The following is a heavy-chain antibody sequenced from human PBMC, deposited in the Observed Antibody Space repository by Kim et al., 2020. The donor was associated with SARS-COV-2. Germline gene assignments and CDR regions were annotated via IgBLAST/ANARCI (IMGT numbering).Heavy chain of an antibody. CDR3: AKDHASSGNDGFLDY. CDR2: ITWNGAKR. CDR1: GFAFDDFA. V-gene: IGHV3-9*01. D-gene: IGHD3-22*01. Sequence: GGSLRLSCAASGFAFDDFAMHWVRQAPGKGLEWVSGITWNGAKRDYADSVKGRFTISRDNAKNSLYLQLNSLGTEDTALYFCAKDHASSGNDGFLDYWG. J-gene: IGHJ4*01.